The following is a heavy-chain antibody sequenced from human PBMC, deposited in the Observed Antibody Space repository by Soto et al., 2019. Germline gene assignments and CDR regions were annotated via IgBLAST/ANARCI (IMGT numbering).Heavy chain of an antibody. CDR2: ISYDGSNT. CDR3: AKVSGCVGVSCYLGWFDP. Sequence: QVQLVESGGGVVQPGRSLRLSCAASGLSFSNYGMHWVRQAPGKGLVWVAVISYDGSNTTFADSLKGRFIISRDNSKNTLFLQINGLRSEDTAVYYCAKVSGCVGVSCYLGWFDPWGQGTLVTVSS. D-gene: IGHD2-15*01. V-gene: IGHV3-30*18. J-gene: IGHJ5*02. CDR1: GLSFSNYG.